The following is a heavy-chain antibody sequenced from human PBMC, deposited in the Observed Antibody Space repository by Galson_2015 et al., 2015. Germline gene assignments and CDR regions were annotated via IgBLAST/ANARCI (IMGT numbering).Heavy chain of an antibody. CDR2: IDWDDDK. V-gene: IGHV2-70*01. CDR3: ARMLYYYGSGSYDAFDI. Sequence: PALVKPTQTLTLTCTFSGFSLSTSGMCVSWIRQPPGKALKWLALIDWDDDKCYSTSLKTRLTISKDTSKNQVVLTMTNMDPVDTATYYCARMLYYYGSGSYDAFDIWGQGTMVTVSS. J-gene: IGHJ3*02. CDR1: GFSLSTSGMC. D-gene: IGHD3-10*01.